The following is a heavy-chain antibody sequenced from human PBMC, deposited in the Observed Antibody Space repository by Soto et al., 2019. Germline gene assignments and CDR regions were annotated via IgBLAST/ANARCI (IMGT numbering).Heavy chain of an antibody. V-gene: IGHV3-30*18. Sequence: PWVSLRLSCVACGCIFSNYGMHWVRQASGKGVESEARMSYYGSYEHYVVSVKSGFTVSKDNSNNTLYLQRYSMRGEDTAFYYSAQGRVLMDYYYDDLDVWHQRTTV. CDR1: GCIFSNYG. J-gene: IGHJ6*02. CDR3: AQGRVLMDYYYDDLDV. D-gene: IGHD2-8*01. CDR2: MSYYGSYE.